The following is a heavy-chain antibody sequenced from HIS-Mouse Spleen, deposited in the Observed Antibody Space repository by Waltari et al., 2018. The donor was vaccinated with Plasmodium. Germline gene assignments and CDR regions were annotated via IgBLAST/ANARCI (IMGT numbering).Heavy chain of an antibody. CDR3: ATPRVGGSYFDY. D-gene: IGHD1-26*01. V-gene: IGHV3-66*01. J-gene: IGHJ4*02. Sequence: EVQLVESGGGLVQPGGSLRLSCAASGFTVSSNYMSWVRQAPGKGLGWVSVIDSGGSTYYADSVKGRFTISRDNSKNTLYLQMNSLRAEDTAVYYCATPRVGGSYFDYWGQGTLVTVSS. CDR2: IDSGGST. CDR1: GFTVSSNY.